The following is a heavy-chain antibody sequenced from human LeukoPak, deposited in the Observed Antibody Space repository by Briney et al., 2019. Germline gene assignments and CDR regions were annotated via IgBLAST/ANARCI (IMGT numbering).Heavy chain of an antibody. CDR2: INPIGGST. CDR1: GYTFTNYY. CDR3: ASLVRYCSSTSCYSDVY. D-gene: IGHD2-2*01. Sequence: ASVKVSCKASGYTFTNYYMHWVRQAPGQGLEWMGIINPIGGSTSYAQKFQGRVTMTRNTSISTAYMELSSLRSEDTAVYYCASLVRYCSSTSCYSDVYWGQGTLVTVSS. J-gene: IGHJ4*02. V-gene: IGHV1-46*01.